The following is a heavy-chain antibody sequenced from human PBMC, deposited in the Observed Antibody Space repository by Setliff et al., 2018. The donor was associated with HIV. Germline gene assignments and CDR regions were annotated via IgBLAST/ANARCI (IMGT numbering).Heavy chain of an antibody. J-gene: IGHJ6*02. CDR1: GYSISSGYY. CDR2: IYTSGST. V-gene: IGHV4-38-2*01. CDR3: VRASDLNYYGMDV. Sequence: SETLSLTCGVSGYSISSGYYWGWIRQPPGKGLEWIGHIYTSGSTNYNPSVKSRVTMSVDTSKNQFSLKLSSVTAADTAVYYCVRASDLNYYGMDVWGQGTTVTVSS.